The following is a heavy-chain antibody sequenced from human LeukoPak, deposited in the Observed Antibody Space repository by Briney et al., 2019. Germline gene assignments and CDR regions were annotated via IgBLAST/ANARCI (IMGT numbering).Heavy chain of an antibody. J-gene: IGHJ4*02. D-gene: IGHD5-18*01. CDR1: GFTFSSYA. Sequence: GGSLRLSCAASGFTFSSYAMSWVRQAPGKGLEWVSAISGSGGSTYYAESVKGRFTISRDNSKNTLYLQMNSLRAEDTAVYYCAKDRGYSYGLGAYYFDYWGQGTLVTVSS. V-gene: IGHV3-23*01. CDR3: AKDRGYSYGLGAYYFDY. CDR2: ISGSGGST.